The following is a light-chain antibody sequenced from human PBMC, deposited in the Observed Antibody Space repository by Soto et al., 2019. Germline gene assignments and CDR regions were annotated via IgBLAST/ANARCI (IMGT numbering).Light chain of an antibody. CDR2: DVA. CDR1: NSDVGGYKY. J-gene: IGLJ2*01. V-gene: IGLV2-11*01. CDR3: CSSAGRYTYVL. Sequence: QSALTQPRSVSGSPGQSVIISCTGTNSDVGGYKYVSWYQQHPGKAPKLMIYDVAQRPSGVPDRFSGSKSGNTASLAISGLQAEDEADYYCCSSAGRYTYVLFGGGTKLTVL.